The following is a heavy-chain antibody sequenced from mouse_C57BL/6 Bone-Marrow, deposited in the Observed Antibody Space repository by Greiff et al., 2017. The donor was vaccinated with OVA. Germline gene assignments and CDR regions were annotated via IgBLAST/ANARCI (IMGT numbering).Heavy chain of an antibody. CDR2: IWRGGST. CDR1: GFSFTSYG. CDR3: AGSSKGYYYAMDY. V-gene: IGHV2-5*01. Sequence: QVQLQQSGPGLVQPSQSLSITCTVSGFSFTSYGVHWVRQSPGKGLEWLGVIWRGGSTDYNAAFMSRLSFTKDNSKSQVFFKMNSLQADDTAIYYCAGSSKGYYYAMDYWGQGTSVTVSS. D-gene: IGHD1-1*01. J-gene: IGHJ4*01.